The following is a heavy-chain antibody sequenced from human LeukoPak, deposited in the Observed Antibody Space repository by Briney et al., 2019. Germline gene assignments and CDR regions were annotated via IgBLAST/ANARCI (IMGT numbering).Heavy chain of an antibody. CDR1: GYTFTRYY. Sequence: GASVKVSCKASGYTFTRYYLHWVRQAPGQGLEWMGWINPNSGGTDYAQKFQGRVTMTRDTSISTAYMEVSRMRSDDAAVYYCAVRGSGSYRDYWGQGTLVTVSS. CDR2: INPNSGGT. D-gene: IGHD3-10*01. CDR3: AVRGSGSYRDY. J-gene: IGHJ4*02. V-gene: IGHV1-2*02.